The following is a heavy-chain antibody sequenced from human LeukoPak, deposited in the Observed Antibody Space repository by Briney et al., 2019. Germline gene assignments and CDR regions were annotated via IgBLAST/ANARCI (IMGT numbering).Heavy chain of an antibody. CDR1: GFTFTSYS. J-gene: IGHJ4*02. V-gene: IGHV3-21*01. CDR3: ARVAEAAAFDY. Sequence: GGSLRLSCAASGFTFTSYSMNWVRQAPGKGLEWVSSISSSSSYIYYADSVKGRFTISRHNAKNSLYLQMNSLRAEDTAVYYCARVAEAAAFDYWGQGTLVTVSS. CDR2: ISSSSSYI. D-gene: IGHD6-13*01.